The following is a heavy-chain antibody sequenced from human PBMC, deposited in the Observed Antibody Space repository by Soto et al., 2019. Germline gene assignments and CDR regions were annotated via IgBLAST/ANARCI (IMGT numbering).Heavy chain of an antibody. CDR1: GFTFSSYE. J-gene: IGHJ4*02. Sequence: GGSLRLSCAASGFTFSSYEMNWVRQAPGKGLEWVSYISSSGSTIYYADSVKGRFTISRDNAKNSLYLQMNSLRAEVTAVYYCAREERRSIYYDSSGSNDYWGQGTLVTVSS. CDR3: AREERRSIYYDSSGSNDY. D-gene: IGHD3-22*01. V-gene: IGHV3-48*03. CDR2: ISSSGSTI.